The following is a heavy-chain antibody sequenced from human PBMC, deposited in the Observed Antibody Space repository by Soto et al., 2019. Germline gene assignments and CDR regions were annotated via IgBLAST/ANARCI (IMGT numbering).Heavy chain of an antibody. Sequence: QVQLVQSGAEVEKAGASVKVSCKASGYTFTNYAVHWVRQAPGQRRVWMGWNKADNGNTRFSQKLQGRVSITRDTSAPTIYMELSSLRSEATAVYYCARGNLAVVPVASWFYCLNVGGKGTTVTVSS. V-gene: IGHV1-3*01. D-gene: IGHD2-2*01. CDR1: GYTFTNYA. CDR3: ARGNLAVVPVASWFYCLNV. J-gene: IGHJ6*03. CDR2: NKADNGNT.